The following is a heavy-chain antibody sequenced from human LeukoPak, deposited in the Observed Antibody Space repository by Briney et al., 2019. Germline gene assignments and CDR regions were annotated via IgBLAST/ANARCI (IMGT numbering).Heavy chain of an antibody. CDR1: GYTFTDYY. J-gene: IGHJ4*02. V-gene: IGHV1-2*02. Sequence: GASVKVSCKASGYTFTDYYMHWVRQAPGQGLEWMGWINPNSGGTNYAQKFQGRVTMTTDTSISTAYMELSRLRSDDTAVYYCARTAGPSLLWYFDYWGQGTLVTVSS. CDR3: ARTAGPSLLWYFDY. D-gene: IGHD2-15*01. CDR2: INPNSGGT.